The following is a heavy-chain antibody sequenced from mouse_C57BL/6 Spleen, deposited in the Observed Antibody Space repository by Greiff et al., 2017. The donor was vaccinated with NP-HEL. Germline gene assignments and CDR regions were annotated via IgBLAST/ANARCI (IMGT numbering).Heavy chain of an antibody. D-gene: IGHD2-5*01. CDR1: GFSLTSYA. J-gene: IGHJ4*01. Sequence: QVQLKESGPGLVAPSQSLSITCTVSGFSLTSYAISWVRQPPGKGLEWLGVIWTGGGTNYNSALKYRLSISKDNSKSQVFIKMNSLQTDDTARYYCARNCYYSNDYYAMDYWGQGTSVTVSS. V-gene: IGHV2-9-1*01. CDR3: ARNCYYSNDYYAMDY. CDR2: IWTGGGT.